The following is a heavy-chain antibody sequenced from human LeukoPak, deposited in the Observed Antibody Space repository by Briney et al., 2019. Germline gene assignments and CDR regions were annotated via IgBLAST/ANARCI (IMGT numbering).Heavy chain of an antibody. V-gene: IGHV1-18*01. CDR3: AREGYCTGGSCYNTNAADY. D-gene: IGHD2-15*01. CDR1: GYTFTGYG. CDR2: ISAYNGNT. J-gene: IGHJ4*02. Sequence: ASVKVSCKASGYTFTGYGISWVRQAPGQGLEWMGWISAYNGNTNYAQKVQGRVTMTTDASTSTAYMELRSLRSDDTAAYYCAREGYCTGGSCYNTNAADYWGQGTLVTVSS.